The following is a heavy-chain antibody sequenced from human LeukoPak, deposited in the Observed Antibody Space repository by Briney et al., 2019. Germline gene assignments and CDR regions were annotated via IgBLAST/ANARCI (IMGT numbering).Heavy chain of an antibody. CDR3: ARARASYLSSSFDY. J-gene: IGHJ4*02. D-gene: IGHD1-26*01. CDR1: GGTFSSYA. V-gene: IGHV1-69*05. CDR2: IIPIFGTA. Sequence: ASVKVSCKASGGTFSSYAISWVRQAPGQGLEWMGGIIPIFGTANYAQKFQGRVTITTDESTSTAYMELSSLRSEDTAVYYCARARASYLSSSFDYSGQGTLVTVSS.